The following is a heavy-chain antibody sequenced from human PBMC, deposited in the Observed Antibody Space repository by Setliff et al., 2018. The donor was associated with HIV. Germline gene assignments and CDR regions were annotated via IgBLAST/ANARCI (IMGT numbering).Heavy chain of an antibody. J-gene: IGHJ4*02. CDR3: ASVRTGYYRIRDY. CDR1: GGFFSGDY. V-gene: IGHV4-34*01. CDR2: ISHRGST. D-gene: IGHD3-9*01. Sequence: PSETLSLTCAVYGGFFSGDYWTWIRQPPGKGLEWIGEISHRGSTNYNPSLKSRVTISVETSKNQFSLKVRSLTAADTAMYYCASVRTGYYRIRDYWGQGSLVTVSS.